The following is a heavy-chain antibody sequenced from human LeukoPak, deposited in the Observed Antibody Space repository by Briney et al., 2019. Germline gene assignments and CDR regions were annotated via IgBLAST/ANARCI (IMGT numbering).Heavy chain of an antibody. CDR1: GYTFTGYY. CDR2: INPNSGGT. CDR3: ARDHADTPAFDY. J-gene: IGHJ4*02. D-gene: IGHD2-2*01. Sequence: ASVKVSCKASGYTFTGYYMHWVRQAPGQGLEWMGWINPNSGGTNYAQKFQGRVTMTRDTSISTAYMELSRLRSDDTAVYYCARDHADTPAFDYWGQGALVTVSS. V-gene: IGHV1-2*02.